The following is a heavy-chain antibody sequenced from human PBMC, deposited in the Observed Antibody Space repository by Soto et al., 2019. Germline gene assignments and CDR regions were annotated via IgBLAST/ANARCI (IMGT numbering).Heavy chain of an antibody. Sequence: PGESLKISCQGSGYSFTSYWISWVRQMPGKGLEWMGRIDPSDSYTNYSPSFQGHVTISADKSISTAYLQWSSLKASDTAMYYCARFINFWSGIREYYGMDVWGQGTTVTVSS. V-gene: IGHV5-10-1*01. CDR2: IDPSDSYT. CDR1: GYSFTSYW. D-gene: IGHD3-3*01. CDR3: ARFINFWSGIREYYGMDV. J-gene: IGHJ6*02.